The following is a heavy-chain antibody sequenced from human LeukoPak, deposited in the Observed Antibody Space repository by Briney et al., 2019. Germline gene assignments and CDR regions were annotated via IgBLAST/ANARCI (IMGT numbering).Heavy chain of an antibody. CDR1: GFTVSSNY. V-gene: IGHV3-53*01. Sequence: PGGSLRLSCAASGFTVSSNYMSWVRQAPGKGLEWVSIIYSGGSTFYADSVKGRFTISRDNSKNTLYLQMNSLRAEDTAVYYCAKGYAPLKISARAGSKAPNYYYYMDVWGKGTTVTISS. D-gene: IGHD3-9*01. CDR2: IYSGGST. J-gene: IGHJ6*03. CDR3: AKGYAPLKISARAGSKAPNYYYYMDV.